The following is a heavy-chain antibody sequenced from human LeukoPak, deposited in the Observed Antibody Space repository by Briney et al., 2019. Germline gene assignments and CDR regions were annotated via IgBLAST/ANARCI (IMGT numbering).Heavy chain of an antibody. Sequence: PSETLSLTCTVSGGSISSYYWSWIRQPPGKGLEWIGYIYYSGSTYYNPSLKSRVTISVDTSKNQFSLKLSSVTAADTAVYYCARVDYYGSGPADHWGQGTLVTVSS. V-gene: IGHV4-59*12. CDR1: GGSISSYY. CDR2: IYYSGST. CDR3: ARVDYYGSGPADH. D-gene: IGHD3-10*01. J-gene: IGHJ4*02.